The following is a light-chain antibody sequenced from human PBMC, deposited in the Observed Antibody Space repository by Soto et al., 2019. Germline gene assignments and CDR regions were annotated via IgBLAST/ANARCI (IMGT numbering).Light chain of an antibody. J-gene: IGKJ1*01. CDR1: QSVTGSY. CDR2: GAF. V-gene: IGKV3-20*01. CDR3: QQYSASPRT. Sequence: EIVLTQSPGTLSLSPGERATVSCGASQSVTGSYLAWYQQKPGQAPRLLIYGAFNRAGGIPDRFSGSGSGTDFTLTISRLEPEDFAVYYCQQYSASPRTFGQGTKV.